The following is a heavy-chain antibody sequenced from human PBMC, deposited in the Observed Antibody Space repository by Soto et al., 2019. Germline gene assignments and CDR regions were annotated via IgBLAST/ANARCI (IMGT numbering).Heavy chain of an antibody. V-gene: IGHV3-30*03. CDR1: GFTFSSYY. D-gene: IGHD1-26*01. CDR3: ARRIAGATLDY. Sequence: PGGSLRLSCSASGFTFSSYYMHWVRQAPGKGLEWVAVISYDGRNKYYADSVKGRLTISRDNSKNTLFLQMNSLRTEDTAMYYCARRIAGATLDYWGQGTLVTVSS. J-gene: IGHJ4*02. CDR2: ISYDGRNK.